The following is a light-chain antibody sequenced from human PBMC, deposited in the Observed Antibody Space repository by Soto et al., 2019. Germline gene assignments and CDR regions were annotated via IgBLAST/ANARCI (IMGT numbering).Light chain of an antibody. CDR1: QSVGDK. Sequence: EILMTQSPATLSVSPGERATLSCRASQSVGDKLAWYQQKPGQAPRLLMYDTSTRATGVADRFSGSGSGTEFTLTISSLQSEDFAVYYCQHYNNWPPIYTFGQGTKLEIK. CDR2: DTS. J-gene: IGKJ2*01. CDR3: QHYNNWPPIYT. V-gene: IGKV3-15*01.